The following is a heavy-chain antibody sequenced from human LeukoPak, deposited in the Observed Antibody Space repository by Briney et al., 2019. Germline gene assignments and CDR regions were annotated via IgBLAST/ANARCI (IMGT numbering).Heavy chain of an antibody. Sequence: GSLRLSCAASGFTFRSYGFHWVRQAPGKGLEWVAGIWYDGSKKNYADSGKGRFTISRDNSKNTVYLQMNSLRAEDTAVYYCARDLSLGGVDIWGQGTMVTVSS. D-gene: IGHD7-27*01. CDR2: IWYDGSKK. CDR1: GFTFRSYG. J-gene: IGHJ3*02. CDR3: ARDLSLGGVDI. V-gene: IGHV3-33*01.